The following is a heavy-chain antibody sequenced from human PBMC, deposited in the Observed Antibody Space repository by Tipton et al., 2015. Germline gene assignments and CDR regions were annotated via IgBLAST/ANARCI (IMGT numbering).Heavy chain of an antibody. D-gene: IGHD2-15*01. CDR3: ARHYCSGDTCYHFDY. Sequence: GLVKPSQSLSLTCGISGDSVFSNSATWNWFRRSPSRGLEWLGRTYYRSKWYNDYAVSVKSRITINPDTSKNQLSLQLNSVTPEDTAVYYCARHYCSGDTCYHFDYWGQGTLVTVSS. CDR2: TYYRSKWYN. J-gene: IGHJ4*02. CDR1: GDSVFSNSAT. V-gene: IGHV6-1*01.